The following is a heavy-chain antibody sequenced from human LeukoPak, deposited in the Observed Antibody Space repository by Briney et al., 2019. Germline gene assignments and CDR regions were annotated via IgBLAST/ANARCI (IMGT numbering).Heavy chain of an antibody. CDR2: IKSKAYGGTT. CDR1: GFTFGDYA. D-gene: IGHD3-3*01. V-gene: IGHV3-49*04. Sequence: PGGSLRLSCTASGFTFGDYAMSWVRQAPGKGLKWVGFIKSKAYGGTTEYAASVKGRFTISRDDSKSIAYLQMNSLKTEDTAVYYCTRPSRVLRGYFDYWGQGTLVTVSS. J-gene: IGHJ4*02. CDR3: TRPSRVLRGYFDY.